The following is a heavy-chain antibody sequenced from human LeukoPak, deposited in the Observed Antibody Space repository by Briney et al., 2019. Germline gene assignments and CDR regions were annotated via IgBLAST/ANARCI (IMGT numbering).Heavy chain of an antibody. D-gene: IGHD5-12*01. J-gene: IGHJ5*02. CDR1: GFTFSGSA. Sequence: GGSLRLSCAASGFTFSGSAMHWARQASGKGLEWVGRIRSKANSYATAYAASVKGRFTISRDDSKNTAYLQMNSLKTEDTAVYYCTRRGYESWFDPWGQGTLVTVSS. CDR3: TRRGYESWFDP. CDR2: IRSKANSYAT. V-gene: IGHV3-73*01.